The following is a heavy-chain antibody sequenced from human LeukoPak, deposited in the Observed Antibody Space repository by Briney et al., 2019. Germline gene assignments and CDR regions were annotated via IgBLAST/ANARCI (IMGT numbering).Heavy chain of an antibody. Sequence: ASVKVSCKASGYTFTSYVMHWARQAPGQRLEWMGWINAGNGNTKYSQKFQGRVTITRDTSASTAYMELSSLRCEDTAVYFCARDQCSSASCYEGDFDYWGQGTLVTISS. CDR3: ARDQCSSASCYEGDFDY. CDR1: GYTFTSYV. D-gene: IGHD2-2*01. J-gene: IGHJ4*02. CDR2: INAGNGNT. V-gene: IGHV1-3*01.